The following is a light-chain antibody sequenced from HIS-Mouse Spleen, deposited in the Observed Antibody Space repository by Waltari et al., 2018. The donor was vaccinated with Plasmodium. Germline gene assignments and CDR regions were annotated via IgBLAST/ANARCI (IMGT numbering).Light chain of an antibody. Sequence: QSVLTQPPSVSAAPGQKVTISCSGSSSNIGNNYVSWYQQLPGTAPKLLIYDNKNRPSGIHDRFPGPKSGTSATLGITGLQTGDEADYYCGTWDSSLSAGVVFGGGTKLTVL. J-gene: IGLJ2*01. CDR3: GTWDSSLSAGVV. CDR1: SSNIGNNY. V-gene: IGLV1-51*01. CDR2: DNK.